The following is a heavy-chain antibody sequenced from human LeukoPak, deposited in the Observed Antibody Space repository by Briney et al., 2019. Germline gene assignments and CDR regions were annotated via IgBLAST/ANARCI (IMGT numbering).Heavy chain of an antibody. J-gene: IGHJ6*03. Sequence: GGSLRLSCAASGFTFSSYWMHWVRQAPGKGLVWLSRINSDGSSTSYADSVKGRFTISRDNAKNTLYLQMNSLRAEDTAVYYCARAARPSIPGLYYYYYYMDVWGKGTTVTVSS. CDR2: INSDGSST. D-gene: IGHD3-3*02. V-gene: IGHV3-74*01. CDR3: ARAARPSIPGLYYYYYYMDV. CDR1: GFTFSSYW.